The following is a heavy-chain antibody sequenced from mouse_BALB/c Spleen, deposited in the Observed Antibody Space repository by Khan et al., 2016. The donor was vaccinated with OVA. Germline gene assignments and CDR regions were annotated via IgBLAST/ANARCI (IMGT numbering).Heavy chain of an antibody. D-gene: IGHD2-3*01. CDR3: ARDGSRYNYAMDY. CDR1: GYSITSDYA. J-gene: IGHJ4*01. Sequence: QLEESGPGLVKPSQSLSLTCTVTGYSITSDYAWNWIRQFPGNKLEWMGYINYSGSTNYNPALQSRISITRDTSKNQFFLQLNSVTTADTATYYCARDGSRYNYAMDYWGQGTSVTVSA. V-gene: IGHV3-2*02. CDR2: INYSGST.